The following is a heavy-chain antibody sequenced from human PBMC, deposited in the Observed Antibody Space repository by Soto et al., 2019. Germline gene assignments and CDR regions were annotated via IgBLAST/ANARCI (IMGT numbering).Heavy chain of an antibody. J-gene: IGHJ6*03. V-gene: IGHV4-39*01. Sequence: QLQLQESGPGLVKPSETLSLTCTVSGGSISSSSYYWGWIRQPPGKGPEWIGSIYYSGSTYYNPSLKSRVTISVDTSKNQFSLKLSSVTAADTAVYYCASGTYPIYYYYMDVWGKGTTVTVSS. CDR1: GGSISSSSYY. CDR2: IYYSGST. CDR3: ASGTYPIYYYYMDV.